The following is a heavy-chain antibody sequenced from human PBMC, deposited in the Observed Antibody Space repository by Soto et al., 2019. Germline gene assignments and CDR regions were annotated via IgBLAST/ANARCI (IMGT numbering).Heavy chain of an antibody. CDR2: IIPFFDTA. Sequence: SVKVSCKASGATFSSYVISWVRQAPGQGLEWMGGIIPFFDTANYAQKLQGRVAISGAESTSTAYMEMHSLRSEDPAVYYSASGPYHDRPGYYPAEYFRYWGRGTPGTVSS. D-gene: IGHD3-3*01. CDR1: GATFSSYV. J-gene: IGHJ1*01. CDR3: ASGPYHDRPGYYPAEYFRY. V-gene: IGHV1-69*13.